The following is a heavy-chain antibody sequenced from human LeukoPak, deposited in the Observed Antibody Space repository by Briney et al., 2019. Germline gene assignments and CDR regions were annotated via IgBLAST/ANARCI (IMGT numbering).Heavy chain of an antibody. CDR1: GFTFSSYA. V-gene: IGHV3-23*01. CDR3: AREIGSAARGR. Sequence: GGSLRLSCVASGFTFSSYAMTWVRQAPGKGLEWVSVISGSGGSTHHADSVKARFTISRDNSKETLYLQMNSLRAEDTAVYYCAREIGSAARGRWGQGTLVIVSS. CDR2: ISGSGGST. J-gene: IGHJ4*02. D-gene: IGHD6-13*01.